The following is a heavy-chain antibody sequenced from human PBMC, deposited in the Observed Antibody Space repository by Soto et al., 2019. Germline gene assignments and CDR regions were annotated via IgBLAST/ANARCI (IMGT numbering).Heavy chain of an antibody. CDR1: GGSISGYY. V-gene: IGHV4-59*01. Sequence: SETLSLTSTMSGGSISGYYWSWIRQPPGKGLEWIGCINYSGSTNYNPSLNSRVTTSLDTSKNQLSLKLSSVTAADTAVYYCARGELPNYFDDWGQGTRVTVSS. CDR3: ARGELPNYFDD. D-gene: IGHD1-26*01. CDR2: INYSGST. J-gene: IGHJ4*02.